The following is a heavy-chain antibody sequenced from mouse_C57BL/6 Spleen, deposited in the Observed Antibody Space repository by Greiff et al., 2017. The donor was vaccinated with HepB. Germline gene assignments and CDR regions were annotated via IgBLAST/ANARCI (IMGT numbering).Heavy chain of an antibody. Sequence: EVQLVESEGGLVQPGSSMKLSCTASGFTFSDYYMAWVRQVPEKGLEWVANINYDGSSTYYLDSLKSRFIISRDNAKNILYLQMSSLKSEDTATYYCARAYGYYAMDYWGQGTSVTVSS. CDR3: ARAYGYYAMDY. J-gene: IGHJ4*01. CDR1: GFTFSDYY. V-gene: IGHV5-16*01. CDR2: INYDGSST. D-gene: IGHD1-1*01.